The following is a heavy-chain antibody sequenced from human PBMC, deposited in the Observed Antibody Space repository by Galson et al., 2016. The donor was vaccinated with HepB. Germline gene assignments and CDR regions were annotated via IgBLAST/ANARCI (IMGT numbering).Heavy chain of an antibody. Sequence: SLRLSCAASEFIFTYFDGMSWVRQAPGKGLEWVSAFRSSGGYTYYADFVKGRFTMSRDDSKNTLFLEMNSLRVEDTAIYYCATLGWTKPVRAWGQGTLVTVSP. J-gene: IGHJ5*02. V-gene: IGHV3-23*01. CDR3: ATLGWTKPVRA. D-gene: IGHD2-21*01. CDR1: EFIFTYFDG. CDR2: FRSSGGYT.